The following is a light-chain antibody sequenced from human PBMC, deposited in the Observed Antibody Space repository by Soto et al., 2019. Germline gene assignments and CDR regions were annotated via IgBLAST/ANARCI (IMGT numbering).Light chain of an antibody. Sequence: EIMLTQSPATLSLSPGERATLSCRASQSVNIYLAWYQQKPGQAPRLLIYDASNRATGIPARFSGSGSGTDFTLTISSLEPEDIAVYYCQQRSNWRVTFGGGTKV. CDR3: QQRSNWRVT. CDR2: DAS. V-gene: IGKV3-11*01. J-gene: IGKJ4*01. CDR1: QSVNIY.